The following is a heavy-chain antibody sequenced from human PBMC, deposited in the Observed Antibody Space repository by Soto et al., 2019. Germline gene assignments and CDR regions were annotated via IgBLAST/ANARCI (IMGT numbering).Heavy chain of an antibody. Sequence: PGESLKISCTASGYNFDTYWIGWVRQMPGKGPEWMGMVYPGDSDTRYSPSFQGQVTISADKSINTAYLQWNSLKASDSAIYYCVRPRGSRDTFDSWGHGSLVPVSS. CDR2: VYPGDSDT. D-gene: IGHD3-10*01. V-gene: IGHV5-51*01. J-gene: IGHJ4*01. CDR3: VRPRGSRDTFDS. CDR1: GYNFDTYW.